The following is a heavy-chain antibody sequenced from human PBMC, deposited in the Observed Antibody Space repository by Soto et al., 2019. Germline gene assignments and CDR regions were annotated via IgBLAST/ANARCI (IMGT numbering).Heavy chain of an antibody. D-gene: IGHD3-16*01. Sequence: VGSLRLSCAASGFTFSGSAMHWVRQASGKGLEWVGRIRSKANSYATAYAASVKGRFTISRDDSKNTAYLQMNSLKTEDTAVYYCTRLMITFGDPNWGQGTLVTVSS. CDR1: GFTFSGSA. J-gene: IGHJ4*02. CDR2: IRSKANSYAT. V-gene: IGHV3-73*01. CDR3: TRLMITFGDPN.